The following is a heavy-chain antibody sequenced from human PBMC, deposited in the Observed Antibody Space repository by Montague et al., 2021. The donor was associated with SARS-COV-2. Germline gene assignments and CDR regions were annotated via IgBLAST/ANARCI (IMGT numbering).Heavy chain of an antibody. CDR1: GGSISSYC. J-gene: IGHJ4*02. V-gene: IGHV4-59*01. Sequence: SETLSLTCTVSGGSISSYCWSWIRQPPGKGLEWIGYIYYSGSTNYNPSPKSRVTISVDTSKNQFSLKLSSVTAADTAVYYCASQVPDFWSGIDYWGQGTLVTVSS. D-gene: IGHD3-3*01. CDR2: IYYSGST. CDR3: ASQVPDFWSGIDY.